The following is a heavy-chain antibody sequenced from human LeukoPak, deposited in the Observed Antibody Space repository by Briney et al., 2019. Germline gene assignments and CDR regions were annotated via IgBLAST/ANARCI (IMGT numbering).Heavy chain of an antibody. CDR1: GYTLTELS. V-gene: IGHV1-24*01. CDR3: ATDLMGGGYSGYDLIDY. Sequence: ASVKVSCKVSGYTLTELSMHWVRQAPRKGPEWMGGFDPEDGETIYAQKFQGRVTMTEDTSTDTAYMELSSLRSEDTAVYYCATDLMGGGYSGYDLIDYWGQGTLVTVSS. CDR2: FDPEDGET. D-gene: IGHD5-12*01. J-gene: IGHJ4*02.